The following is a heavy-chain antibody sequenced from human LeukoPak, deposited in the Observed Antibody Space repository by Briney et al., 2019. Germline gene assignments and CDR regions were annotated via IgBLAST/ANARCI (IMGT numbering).Heavy chain of an antibody. V-gene: IGHV4-30-4*01. D-gene: IGHD6-19*01. CDR3: ARWLAYDGWFDP. CDR2: IYYSGST. J-gene: IGHJ5*02. CDR1: GGSISSGDYY. Sequence: PSETLSLTCTVSGGSISSGDYYWSWIRQPPGKGLEWIGYIYYSGSTYYNPSLKSRVTISVDTSKNQFSLKLSSVTAADTAVYYCARWLAYDGWFDPWGQGTLVTVSS.